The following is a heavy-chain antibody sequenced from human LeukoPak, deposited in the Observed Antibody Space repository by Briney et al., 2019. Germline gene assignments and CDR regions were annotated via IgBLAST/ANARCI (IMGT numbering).Heavy chain of an antibody. CDR1: GGSISRYY. CDR3: ARLGGYYFGY. V-gene: IGHV4-59*01. Sequence: PSETLSLTCTVSGGSISRYYWSWVRQPPGKGLEWMGYIYYNWCCNYNPSLTRRSTISVYTSKNQFSLKLTSRTASDTAVYYCARLGGYYFGYWRQGPLVGVSS. J-gene: IGHJ4*02. D-gene: IGHD3-22*01. CDR2: IYYNWCC.